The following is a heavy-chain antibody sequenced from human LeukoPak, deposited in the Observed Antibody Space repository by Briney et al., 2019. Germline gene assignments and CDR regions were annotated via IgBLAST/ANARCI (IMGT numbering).Heavy chain of an antibody. CDR2: IYHSGST. CDR1: GGSISSSGYY. V-gene: IGHV4-39*07. D-gene: IGHD4-11*01. J-gene: IGHJ5*02. Sequence: SETLSLTCTVSGGSISSSGYYWGWIRQPPGKGLEWIGSIYHSGSTYYNPSLKSRVTISVDTSKNQFSLKLSSVTAADTAVYYCARDTLSSADYSTHWFDPWGQGTLVTVSS. CDR3: ARDTLSSADYSTHWFDP.